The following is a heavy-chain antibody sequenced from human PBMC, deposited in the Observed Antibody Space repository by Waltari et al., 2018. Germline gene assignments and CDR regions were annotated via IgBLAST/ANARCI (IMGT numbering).Heavy chain of an antibody. J-gene: IGHJ3*02. V-gene: IGHV4-59*01. CDR1: GGSISSYY. Sequence: QVQLQESGPGLVKPSETLSLTCTVSGGSISSYYWSWIRQPPGKGLEWIGYIYYSGSTNYNPSPKSRVTITVETAKDQFPLKLGSVAAADTAVYYCARDKSGSNSFDIWGQGTMVTVSS. D-gene: IGHD3-10*01. CDR3: ARDKSGSNSFDI. CDR2: IYYSGST.